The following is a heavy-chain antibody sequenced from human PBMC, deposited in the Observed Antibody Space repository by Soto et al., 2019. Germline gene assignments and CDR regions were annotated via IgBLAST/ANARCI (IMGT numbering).Heavy chain of an antibody. Sequence: QVQLVQSGAEVKKPGASVKVSCKASGYTFTSYGISWVRQAPGQGLEWMGWISAYNGNTNYAQKRQGRVTMTTDRSTSTAYMELRSLRSDDTAVYYCARWWGVVTVDPDYYYGMDVWGQGTTVTVSS. CDR2: ISAYNGNT. CDR1: GYTFTSYG. J-gene: IGHJ6*02. V-gene: IGHV1-18*01. D-gene: IGHD2-21*02. CDR3: ARWWGVVTVDPDYYYGMDV.